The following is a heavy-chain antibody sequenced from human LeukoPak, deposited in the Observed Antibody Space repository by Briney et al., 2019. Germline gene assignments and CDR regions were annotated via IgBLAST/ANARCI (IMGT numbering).Heavy chain of an antibody. CDR2: INPNSGGT. CDR1: GYTFSDYY. CDR3: ARERETAVWFDP. D-gene: IGHD5-18*01. Sequence: ASVKVSCKASGYTFSDYYIHWVRQAPGQGLEWVGWINPNSGGTNYAQKFQGRVTMTRDTSISTAYMELSRLRSDDTAVYYCARERETAVWFDPWGQGTLVTVSS. J-gene: IGHJ5*02. V-gene: IGHV1-2*02.